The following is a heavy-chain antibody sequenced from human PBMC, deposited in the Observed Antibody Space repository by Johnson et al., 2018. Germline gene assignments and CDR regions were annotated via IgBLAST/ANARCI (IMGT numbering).Heavy chain of an antibody. CDR1: GLTLGDYA. D-gene: IGHD6-13*01. V-gene: IGHV3-49*03. CDR3: GKGYISTWAAEYLQN. CDR2: IRRKAYGGTT. Sequence: VQLVESGGGVVQPGRSLRLSCTASGLTLGDYAMTWFRQAPGKGLEWVGFIRRKAYGGTTEYAASVKGRFTISRDDSKGIAYLQMNSLENGEPAVYYCGKGYISTWAAEYLQNWCQGTLVTVSS. J-gene: IGHJ1*01.